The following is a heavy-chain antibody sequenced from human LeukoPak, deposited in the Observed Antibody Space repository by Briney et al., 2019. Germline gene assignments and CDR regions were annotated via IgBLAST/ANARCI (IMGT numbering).Heavy chain of an antibody. CDR1: GGSISSYY. D-gene: IGHD5-18*01. V-gene: IGHV4-59*01. CDR3: ARPGHSYVGAFDI. Sequence: KPSETLSLTCTVSGGSISSYYWSWIRQPPGKRLEWIGYIYYSGSTSYNPSLKSRVTISVDTSKNQISLKLSSVTAADTAVYYCARPGHSYVGAFDIWGQGTMVTVSS. CDR2: IYYSGST. J-gene: IGHJ3*02.